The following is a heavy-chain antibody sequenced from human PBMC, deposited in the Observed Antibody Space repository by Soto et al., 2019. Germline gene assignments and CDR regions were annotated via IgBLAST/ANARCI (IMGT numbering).Heavy chain of an antibody. J-gene: IGHJ3*02. Sequence: QVQLVESGGGVVQPGRSLRLSCAASGFTFSSYAMHWVRQAPGKGLAWVAVISYDGSNKYYEDSVKGRFTISRDNSKNTLDLQMNSLRAEDTAVYYCARDPNYYDSSGFEGGDAFDILGQGRMVTVSS. V-gene: IGHV3-30-3*01. D-gene: IGHD3-22*01. CDR2: ISYDGSNK. CDR1: GFTFSSYA. CDR3: ARDPNYYDSSGFEGGDAFDI.